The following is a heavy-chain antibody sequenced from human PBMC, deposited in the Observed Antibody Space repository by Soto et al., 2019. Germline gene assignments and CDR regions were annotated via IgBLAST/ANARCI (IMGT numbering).Heavy chain of an antibody. V-gene: IGHV4-34*01. CDR3: ARGRYYGSGSYRKTPVLDY. CDR1: GWYFSGYY. D-gene: IGHD3-10*01. J-gene: IGHJ4*02. Sequence: SETLSLTCAVYGWYFSGYYWSWIRQPPGKGLEWIGEINHSGSTNYNPSLKSRVTISVDTSKNQFSLKLSSVTAADTAVYYCARGRYYGSGSYRKTPVLDYWGQGTLVTVSS. CDR2: INHSGST.